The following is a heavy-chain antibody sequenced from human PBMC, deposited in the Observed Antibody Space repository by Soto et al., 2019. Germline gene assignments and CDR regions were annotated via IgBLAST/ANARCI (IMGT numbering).Heavy chain of an antibody. CDR1: GFTFSYYW. CDR2: IHSDGSST. CDR3: ARGDRGAFDL. J-gene: IGHJ3*01. Sequence: EVQLVESGGGLVRPGGSLRLSCAASGFTFSYYWMHWVRQAPGKGLVWVSRIHSDGSSTTYADFVKGRFIISRHNARNMVDLQTNSVRVEDTAVYYCARGDRGAFDLWGQGTVVTVSS. V-gene: IGHV3-74*01. D-gene: IGHD1-26*01.